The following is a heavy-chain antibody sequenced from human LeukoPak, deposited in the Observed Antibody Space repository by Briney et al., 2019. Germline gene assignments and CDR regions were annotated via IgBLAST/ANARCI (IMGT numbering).Heavy chain of an antibody. J-gene: IGHJ4*02. V-gene: IGHV4-59*08. CDR2: IYYGGST. Sequence: PSETLSLTCTVSGGSISGYYWSWIRQPPGKGLEWIGYIYYGGSTNYNPSLKSQVTMSVVKSKNLFSLNLSSVTAADTAVYYCARHGTDYWGQGTLVTVSP. CDR1: GGSISGYY. CDR3: ARHGTDY.